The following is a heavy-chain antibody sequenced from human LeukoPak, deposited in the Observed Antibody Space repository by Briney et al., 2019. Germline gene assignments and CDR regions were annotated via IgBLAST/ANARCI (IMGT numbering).Heavy chain of an antibody. J-gene: IGHJ4*02. CDR2: ISGYNGNT. D-gene: IGHD6-19*01. CDR3: ARDLAVATLPTFDY. V-gene: IGHV1-18*01. CDR1: GYTFTRYG. Sequence: ASVKVSCKASGYTFTRYGISWVRQAPGQGLEWMGWISGYNGNTNYAQKFQGRVTMTTDISTSTAYMELRSLRSDDTAVYYCARDLAVATLPTFDYWGQGILVTVSS.